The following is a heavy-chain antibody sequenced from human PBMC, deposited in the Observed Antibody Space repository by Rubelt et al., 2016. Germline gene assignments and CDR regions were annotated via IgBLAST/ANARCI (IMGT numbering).Heavy chain of an antibody. CDR1: GFTFSSCA. Sequence: EVQLVESGGGLVQPGGSLRLSCAASGFTFSSCAMSWVRQAPGKGLEWVSLIRGSGGTTHYADSVKGRFTISRNNSKNTVILQMNSLGGGDTAVYCCAKLLNPTTWRAVSATDDYYGLDVWGQGTTVTVSS. CDR2: IRGSGGTT. V-gene: IGHV3-23*04. CDR3: AKLLNPTTWRAVSATDDYYGLDV. D-gene: IGHD6-19*01. J-gene: IGHJ6*02.